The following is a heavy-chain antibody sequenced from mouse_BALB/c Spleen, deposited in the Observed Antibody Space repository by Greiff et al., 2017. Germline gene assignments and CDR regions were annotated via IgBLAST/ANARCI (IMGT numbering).Heavy chain of an antibody. CDR1: GFTFSGFG. CDR3: ARWDDYFDY. V-gene: IGHV5-17*02. CDR2: ISSGSSTI. D-gene: IGHD4-1*01. Sequence: EVQVVESGGGLVQPGGSRKLSCAASGFTFSGFGMHWVSQAPGKGLEWVAYISSGSSTIYYADTVKGRFTISRDNPKNTLFLQMTSLRSEDTAMYYCARWDDYFDYWGQGTTLTVSS. J-gene: IGHJ2*01.